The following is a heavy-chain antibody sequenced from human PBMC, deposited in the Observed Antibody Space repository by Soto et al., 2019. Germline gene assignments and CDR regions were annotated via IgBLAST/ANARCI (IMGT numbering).Heavy chain of an antibody. J-gene: IGHJ6*02. CDR3: ERFVGFWSGYYAADYYYYYGMDV. Sequence: SETLSLTCAVYGGSFSGYYWSWIRQPPGKGLEWIGEINHSGSTNYNPSLKSRVTISVDTSKNQFSLKLSSVTAADTAVYYCERFVGFWSGYYAADYYYYYGMDVWGQGTTVTVSS. D-gene: IGHD3-3*01. V-gene: IGHV4-34*01. CDR1: GGSFSGYY. CDR2: INHSGST.